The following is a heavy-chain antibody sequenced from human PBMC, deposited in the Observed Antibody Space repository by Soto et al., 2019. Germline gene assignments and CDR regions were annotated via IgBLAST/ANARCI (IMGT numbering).Heavy chain of an antibody. CDR2: ILVGGST. J-gene: IGHJ3*02. V-gene: IGHV3-23*01. CDR1: GFTCRSYD. D-gene: IGHD2-8*02. CDR3: AKATATGGGAFDI. Sequence: GGSLRLSCAASGFTCRSYDMSWVRQAPGKGLEWVSTILVGGSTHYPDSVKGRFTISRDNSKNTVFLQMNSLTAGDTAVYYCAKATATGGGAFDICGQGTMV.